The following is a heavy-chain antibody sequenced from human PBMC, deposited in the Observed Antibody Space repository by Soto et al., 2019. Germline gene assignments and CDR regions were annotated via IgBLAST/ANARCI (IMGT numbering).Heavy chain of an antibody. V-gene: IGHV3-23*01. J-gene: IGHJ6*02. CDR3: VRGYWKGDV. CDR1: GFTFSTYA. Sequence: EVQLLESGGGLVQPGGSLRLSCAASGFTFSTYAMNWVRQAPGNGLEWVSAISGSGGSIHYADSVKGRFTISRDKSKNTLYLQMNSLRDEDTAVYNCVRGYWKGDVWGRGTTVTVSS. D-gene: IGHD1-1*01. CDR2: ISGSGGSI.